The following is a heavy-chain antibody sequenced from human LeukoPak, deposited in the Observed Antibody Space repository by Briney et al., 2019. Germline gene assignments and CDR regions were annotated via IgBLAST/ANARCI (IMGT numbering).Heavy chain of an antibody. CDR2: IYYSGST. D-gene: IGHD3-22*01. CDR3: ARDHTQKYYYDSSGYLLDAFDI. Sequence: SETLSLTCTVSGGSISSYYWSWIRQPPGKGLEWIGYIYYSGSTNYNPSLKSRVTISVDTSKNQFSLKLSSVTAADTAVYYCARDHTQKYYYDSSGYLLDAFDIWGQGTMVTVSS. CDR1: GGSISSYY. V-gene: IGHV4-59*08. J-gene: IGHJ3*02.